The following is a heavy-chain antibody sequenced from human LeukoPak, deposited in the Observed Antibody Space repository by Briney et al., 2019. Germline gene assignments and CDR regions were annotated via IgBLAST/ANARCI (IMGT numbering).Heavy chain of an antibody. CDR3: AKSYGDYLGYFDS. D-gene: IGHD4-17*01. V-gene: IGHV3-23*01. Sequence: GGSLRLSCAASGFTFSDYYMTWVRRAPGKGLEWVSGISDGGGTTNYADAVKGRFTISRDKSKNTLFLQMNSLRAEDTAVYYCAKSYGDYLGYFDSWGQGTLVTVSS. J-gene: IGHJ4*02. CDR1: GFTFSDYY. CDR2: ISDGGGTT.